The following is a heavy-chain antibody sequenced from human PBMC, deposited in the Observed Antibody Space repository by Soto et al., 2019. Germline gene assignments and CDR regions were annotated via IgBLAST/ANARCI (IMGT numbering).Heavy chain of an antibody. D-gene: IGHD3-3*01. CDR1: GGSFSGYY. CDR2: INHSGGT. Sequence: SETLSLTCAGYGGSFSGYYWSWIRQTPGKGLEWIGEINHSGGTNYNPSLKSRVTISVDTSKTQFSLKLSSVTAADTAVYYCARGSGPLTYYDFWSGYYTRDWFDPWGQGTLVTVSS. V-gene: IGHV4-34*01. CDR3: ARGSGPLTYYDFWSGYYTRDWFDP. J-gene: IGHJ5*02.